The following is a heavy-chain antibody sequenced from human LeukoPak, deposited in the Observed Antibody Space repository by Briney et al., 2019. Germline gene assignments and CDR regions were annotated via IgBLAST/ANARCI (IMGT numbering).Heavy chain of an antibody. CDR3: ARLVHVDIVATIEGGDY. CDR2: IYYSGST. CDR1: GGSISSSSYY. Sequence: SETLSLTCTVSGGSISSSSYYWGWIRQPPGKGLEWIGSIYYSGSTYYNPSLKSRVTISVDTSKNQFSLKLSSVTAAGTAVYYCARLVHVDIVATIEGGDYWGQGTLVTVSS. D-gene: IGHD5-12*01. V-gene: IGHV4-39*01. J-gene: IGHJ4*02.